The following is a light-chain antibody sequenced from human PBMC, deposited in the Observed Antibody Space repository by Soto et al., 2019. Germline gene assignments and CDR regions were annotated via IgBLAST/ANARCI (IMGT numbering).Light chain of an antibody. CDR2: GAS. CDR1: QSVSSSY. V-gene: IGKV3-20*01. Sequence: EIVLTQSPDTLSLSPGARATLSCRASQSVSSSYLAWYQQKPGQAPRLLIYGASIRATGIPDRFSGSGSGTDFTLTISRLEPEDFAVYYCQQYVTLPMYTFGQGTKLEIK. CDR3: QQYVTLPMYT. J-gene: IGKJ2*01.